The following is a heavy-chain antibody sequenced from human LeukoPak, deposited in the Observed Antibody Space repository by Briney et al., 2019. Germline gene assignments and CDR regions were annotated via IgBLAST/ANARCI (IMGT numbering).Heavy chain of an antibody. CDR1: GGSISSHY. CDR3: ARAVRGYRGYGPKAYFDC. D-gene: IGHD5-12*01. V-gene: IGHV4-59*11. Sequence: PSETLSLSCTVSGGSISSHYWSWIRQPPGKGLEWIGCIYYSGSTNYNRSLKSRVTISVDTSKNQFSLNTSSVTAADTDVYYCARAVRGYRGYGPKAYFDCWGQGTLVTVSS. CDR2: IYYSGST. J-gene: IGHJ4*02.